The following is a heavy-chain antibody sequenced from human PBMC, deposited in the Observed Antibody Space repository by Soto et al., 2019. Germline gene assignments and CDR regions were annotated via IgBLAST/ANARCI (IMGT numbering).Heavy chain of an antibody. Sequence: QVPLVQSGAEVKKPGSSVKVSCKASGGTISNYVISWVRQAPGQGLEWMGGIIPIPGTTNYAQRFQGRVTITADESTITAYMTLTSLRSEATAMDYCASGGFSGSYLSRWGQGRLVTVSS. CDR3: ASGGFSGSYLSR. CDR2: IIPIPGTT. J-gene: IGHJ4*02. CDR1: GGTISNYV. V-gene: IGHV1-69*01. D-gene: IGHD1-26*01.